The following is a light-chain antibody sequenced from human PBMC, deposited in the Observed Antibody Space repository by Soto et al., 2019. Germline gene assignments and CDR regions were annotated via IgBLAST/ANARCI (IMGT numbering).Light chain of an antibody. CDR1: SSDVGSYNF. CDR2: EVC. Sequence: QSALTQPASVSGSLGQSITISCTGTSSDVGSYNFVSWHKHHPGKAPKLLIYEVCKRPSGVSNRFSGSKSGNTASLTISGLQAEDEADYYCCSYGGSSTFVLFGGGTKLTVL. J-gene: IGLJ2*01. V-gene: IGLV2-23*02. CDR3: CSYGGSSTFVL.